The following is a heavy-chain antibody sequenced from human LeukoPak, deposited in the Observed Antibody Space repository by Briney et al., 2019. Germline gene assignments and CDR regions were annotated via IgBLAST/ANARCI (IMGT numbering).Heavy chain of an antibody. Sequence: GGSLRLSCAASGFTFSSYAMSWVRQAPGKGLEWVSNISGRDGSTYYADSVKGRFTISRDNSKNTLYLQMNSLRAEDTAVYYCAKERLVRLSNWFDPWGQGTLVTVSS. J-gene: IGHJ5*02. V-gene: IGHV3-23*01. D-gene: IGHD6-19*01. CDR3: AKERLVRLSNWFDP. CDR1: GFTFSSYA. CDR2: ISGRDGST.